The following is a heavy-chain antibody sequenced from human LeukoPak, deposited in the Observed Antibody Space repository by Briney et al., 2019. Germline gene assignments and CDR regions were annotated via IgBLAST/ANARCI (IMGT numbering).Heavy chain of an antibody. Sequence: GGSLRLSCAASGFTFGSYAMHWVRQAPGKGLEWVALISYDGSNKYYADSVKGRFTISRDNSKNTLYLQMNSLRAEDTAVYYCAKAYCSGGSCIDYWGQGTLVTVSS. CDR1: GFTFGSYA. CDR2: ISYDGSNK. V-gene: IGHV3-30*04. D-gene: IGHD2-15*01. J-gene: IGHJ4*02. CDR3: AKAYCSGGSCIDY.